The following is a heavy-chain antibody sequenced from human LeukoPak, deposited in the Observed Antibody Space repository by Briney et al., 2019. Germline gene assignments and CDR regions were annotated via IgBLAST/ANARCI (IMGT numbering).Heavy chain of an antibody. CDR1: GFSISSGYY. D-gene: IGHD1-14*01. CDR3: ARDRASGRACDI. J-gene: IGHJ3*02. CDR2: IYHSGNT. V-gene: IGHV4-38-2*02. Sequence: SETLSLSCAVSGFSISSGYYWGWIRQPPGKGLEWIGSIYHSGNTYYNPSLKSRVTTSVDTSKNEFSLKVSSVTAADTAVYYCARDRASGRACDIWGQGTMVTVSS.